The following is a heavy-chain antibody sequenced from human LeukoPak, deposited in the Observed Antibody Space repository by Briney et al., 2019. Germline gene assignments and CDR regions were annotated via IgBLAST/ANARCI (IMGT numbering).Heavy chain of an antibody. V-gene: IGHV4-34*01. CDR1: GGSFSGYY. Sequence: SETLSLTCAVYGGSFSGYYYTWIRQSPGKGLEWIGEISSGGNSNENPSLKSRVTISVDRSRNQFSLNLRSVTAADTAVYYCARGVLPYYYFDYWGQGTLVTVSS. CDR2: ISSGGNS. J-gene: IGHJ4*02. CDR3: ARGVLPYYYFDY. D-gene: IGHD3-10*01.